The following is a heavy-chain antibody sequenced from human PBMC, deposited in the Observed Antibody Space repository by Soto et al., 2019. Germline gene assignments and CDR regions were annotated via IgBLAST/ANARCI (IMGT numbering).Heavy chain of an antibody. J-gene: IGHJ3*02. Sequence: QVQLVESGGGVVQPGRSLRLSCAASGITFSSYGMHWVRQAPGKGLEWVAVISYDGTNKYYGDSVKGRFSISRDNSKNTLYLQMNSLRAEDTAAYYCAKGLGWTVLGHAFDIWGQGTMVTVSS. D-gene: IGHD3-16*01. V-gene: IGHV3-30*18. CDR3: AKGLGWTVLGHAFDI. CDR1: GITFSSYG. CDR2: ISYDGTNK.